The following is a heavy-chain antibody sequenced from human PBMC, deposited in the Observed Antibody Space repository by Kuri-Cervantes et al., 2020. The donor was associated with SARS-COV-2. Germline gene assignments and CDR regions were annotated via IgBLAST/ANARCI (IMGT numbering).Heavy chain of an antibody. CDR2: ISYDGSNK. J-gene: IGHJ4*02. D-gene: IGHD3-10*01. CDR3: AKDRNYGSGNSFDY. Sequence: GESLKISCAASGFTFSSYAMHWVRQAPGKGLEWVAVISYDGSNKYYADSVKGRFTISRDNSKNTLYLQMNSLRAEDTAVYYCAKDRNYGSGNSFDYWGQGTLVTVSS. V-gene: IGHV3-30-3*01. CDR1: GFTFSSYA.